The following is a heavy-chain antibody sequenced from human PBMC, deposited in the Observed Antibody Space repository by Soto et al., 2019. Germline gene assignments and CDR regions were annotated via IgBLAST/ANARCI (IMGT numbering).Heavy chain of an antibody. CDR2: IYHSGST. CDR3: ARMNQLAPKRNAFDI. V-gene: IGHV4-4*02. D-gene: IGHD1-1*01. Sequence: GPGPRGSSETLSLTCAVSGGFISSGDWWSWVRQPPGKGLEWIGEIYHSGSTNYNPSLKSRVTISIDKSKSQFSLKLSSVTAADTAVYYCARMNQLAPKRNAFDIWGQGTMVTVSS. J-gene: IGHJ3*02. CDR1: GGFISSGDW.